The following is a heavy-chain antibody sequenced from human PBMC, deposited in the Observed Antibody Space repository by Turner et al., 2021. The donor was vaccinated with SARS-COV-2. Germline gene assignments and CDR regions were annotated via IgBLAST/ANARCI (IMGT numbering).Heavy chain of an antibody. CDR3: ARNRVDCGGDCYSFDY. CDR2: VWNDGSKK. J-gene: IGHJ4*02. CDR1: GFTFSSYG. D-gene: IGHD2-21*01. V-gene: IGHV3-33*01. Sequence: QGQLVESGGGVVQPGTPLRLSYAASGFTFSSYGIHWVRQAPGKGLEWVAIVWNDGSKKYYADSMKGRFTISRDNSKNTLFLQMNSLRAEDTAVDYCARNRVDCGGDCYSFDYWGQGTLVTVSS.